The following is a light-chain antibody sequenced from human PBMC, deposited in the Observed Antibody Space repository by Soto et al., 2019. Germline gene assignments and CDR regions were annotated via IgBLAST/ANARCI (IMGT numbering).Light chain of an antibody. J-gene: IGKJ1*01. V-gene: IGKV1-27*01. CDR3: QKYNSAAWT. CDR2: VAS. CDR1: QGISNY. Sequence: DIQMTQSPSSLSASVGDRVTITCRSRQGISNYLAWYQQQPGKVPKLLIYVASTLQSGVPSRFSGSGSGTDFTLTISSQQPADVATYYCQKYNSAAWTVGQGTKVEIK.